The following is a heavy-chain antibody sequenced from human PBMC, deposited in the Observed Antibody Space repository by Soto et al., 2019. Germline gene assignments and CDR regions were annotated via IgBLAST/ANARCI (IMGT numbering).Heavy chain of an antibody. CDR3: SRSLNS. Sequence: LRLSCAASGFTFSSFWMDWVRQAPGKGLEWVANINPDGSEKHYVDSVKGRFTISRDNARNSLYLQMRSLTAEDSALYYCSRSLNSWGQGTRVTVSS. J-gene: IGHJ4*02. CDR1: GFTFSSFW. V-gene: IGHV3-7*01. CDR2: INPDGSEK.